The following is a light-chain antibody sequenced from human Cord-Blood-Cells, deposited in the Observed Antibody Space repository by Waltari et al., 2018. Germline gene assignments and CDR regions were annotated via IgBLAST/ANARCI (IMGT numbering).Light chain of an antibody. J-gene: IGKJ1*01. CDR2: DAS. CDR3: QQYNSYSWT. V-gene: IGKV1-5*01. CDR1: QSISSW. Sequence: DIQMTQSPSTLSVSVGDRVTITCRASQSISSWLAWYQQKPGKAPKLLIYDASSLESGVPSRFSGSGSGTVFTLTISSLQPDDFATYYCQQYNSYSWTFGQGTKVESK.